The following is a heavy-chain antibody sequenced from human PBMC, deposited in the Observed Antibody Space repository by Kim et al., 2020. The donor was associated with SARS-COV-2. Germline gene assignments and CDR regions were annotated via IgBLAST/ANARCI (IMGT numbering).Heavy chain of an antibody. V-gene: IGHV3-23*01. CDR3: AKVVSGYFDS. J-gene: IGHJ5*01. CDR2: IGTGGITT. Sequence: GGSLRLSCAASGFTFSSNAMRWVRQAPGKGLEWVSTIGTGGITTFYADSVKGRFTVSRDNSKNTLYVQMNSLRADDTAVYYCAKVVSGYFDSWGLGTLVTVSS. CDR1: GFTFSSNA. D-gene: IGHD6-13*01.